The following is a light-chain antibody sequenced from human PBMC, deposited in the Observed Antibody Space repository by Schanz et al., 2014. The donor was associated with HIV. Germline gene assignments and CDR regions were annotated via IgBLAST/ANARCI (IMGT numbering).Light chain of an antibody. CDR1: QGINTY. CDR2: GAS. Sequence: DIHLTQSPSFVSASVGDRVTITCRASQGINTYLAWYQQKPARAPKLLIYGASTLQCGVPSRFSGSGSGTEFTLTISSLQPEDFATYYCKEVNSYPLTFGGGTKVEIK. CDR3: KEVNSYPLT. J-gene: IGKJ4*01. V-gene: IGKV1-9*01.